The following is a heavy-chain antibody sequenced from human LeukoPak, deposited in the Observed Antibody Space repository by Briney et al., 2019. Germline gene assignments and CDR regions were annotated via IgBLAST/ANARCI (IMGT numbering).Heavy chain of an antibody. CDR2: INPNSGGT. CDR3: ARGPLRGSDLVYDSSGYKRGYYYYYYMDV. Sequence: GASVKVSCKASGYTFTGYYMHWVRQAPGQGLEWMGWINPNSGGTNYAQKFQGRVTMTRDTSISTAYMELSRLRSDDTAVYYCARGPLRGSDLVYDSSGYKRGYYYYYYMDVWGKGTTVTVSS. J-gene: IGHJ6*03. D-gene: IGHD3-22*01. CDR1: GYTFTGYY. V-gene: IGHV1-2*02.